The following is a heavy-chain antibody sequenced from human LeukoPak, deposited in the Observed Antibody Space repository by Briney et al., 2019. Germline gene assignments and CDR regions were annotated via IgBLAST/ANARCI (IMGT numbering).Heavy chain of an antibody. CDR3: AKPHYYDGSGYKF. J-gene: IGHJ4*02. D-gene: IGHD3-22*01. V-gene: IGHV3-23*01. Sequence: GGSLRLSCAASGFTFSSYGMSWVRQAPGKGLEWVSAISGSGGSTYYADSVKGRFTISRDNSKNTLYLQMNSLRAEGTAVYYCAKPHYYDGSGYKFWGQGTLVTVSS. CDR1: GFTFSSYG. CDR2: ISGSGGST.